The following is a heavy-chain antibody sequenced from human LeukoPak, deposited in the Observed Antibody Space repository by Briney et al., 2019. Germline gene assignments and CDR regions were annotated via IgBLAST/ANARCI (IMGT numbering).Heavy chain of an antibody. CDR1: GFTFTNYA. Sequence: GGSLRLSCITSGFTFTNYAMHWVRQAPGKGLEWVAFIRNDGTDKYYADSVKGRFTISRDNAKNSLYLQMNSLRAEDTAVYYCARGYSSGWYLSRYWGQGTLVTVSS. V-gene: IGHV3-30*02. D-gene: IGHD6-19*01. CDR3: ARGYSSGWYLSRY. CDR2: IRNDGTDK. J-gene: IGHJ4*02.